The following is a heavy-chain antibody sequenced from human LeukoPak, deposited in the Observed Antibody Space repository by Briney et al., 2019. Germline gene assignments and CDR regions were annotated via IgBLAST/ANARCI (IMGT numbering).Heavy chain of an antibody. D-gene: IGHD3-22*01. CDR3: ARHYYDRSDSYSFDY. J-gene: IGHJ4*02. CDR2: IFSSGST. CDR1: GGSISGYY. V-gene: IGHV4-59*08. Sequence: SETLSLTCTVSGGSISGYYWSWIRQPPGKGLEWIGYIFSSGSTNYNPSLKSRVTISEDTSVNQFSLKLSSVTAANTAVYYCARHYYDRSDSYSFDYWGQGTLVTVSS.